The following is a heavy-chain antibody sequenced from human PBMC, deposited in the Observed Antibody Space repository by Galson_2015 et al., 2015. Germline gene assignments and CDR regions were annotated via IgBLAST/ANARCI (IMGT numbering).Heavy chain of an antibody. V-gene: IGHV2-70*01. J-gene: IGHJ3*01. CDR2: IDWDDDK. Sequence: PALVKPTQTLTLTCTFSGFSLSTSGMCVSWIRQPPGKALEWLALIDWDDDKYYSTSLKTRLTISKDTSKNQLVLTMTNMDPVDTATYYWARTGIASPEAFDVWGPGTMVTVSS. D-gene: IGHD6-13*01. CDR3: ARTGIASPEAFDV. CDR1: GFSLSTSGMC.